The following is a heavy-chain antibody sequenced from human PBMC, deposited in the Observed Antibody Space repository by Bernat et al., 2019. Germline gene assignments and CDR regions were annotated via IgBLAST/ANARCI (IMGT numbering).Heavy chain of an antibody. Sequence: DVQLVQSGAEVKKPGESLKISCKGSGYDFTSYWIAWFRHMPGKGLEWLGTIYPCDSDTTYSPSFQGQVTISGDKVINTVYLKLSSLKASHTAIFYCARLRRQTVQWLWFDSWGEGTPVTVSS. CDR3: ARLRRQTVQWLWFDS. CDR1: GYDFTSYW. J-gene: IGHJ5*01. CDR2: IYPCDSDT. D-gene: IGHD3-22*01. V-gene: IGHV5-51*01.